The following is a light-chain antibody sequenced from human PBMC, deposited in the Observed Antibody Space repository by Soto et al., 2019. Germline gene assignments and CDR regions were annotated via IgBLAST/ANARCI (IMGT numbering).Light chain of an antibody. CDR2: DVS. J-gene: IGLJ3*02. Sequence: QSVLTQPASVSGSPGQSITISCTGTSSDVGGYNYVSWYQHHTGKAPKLMIYDVSNRPSGVANRFSGSKSGNTASLTIFGRQAEDEADYDCSSYGITTRVFGGGTKVTVL. CDR3: SSYGITTRV. CDR1: SSDVGGYNY. V-gene: IGLV2-14*03.